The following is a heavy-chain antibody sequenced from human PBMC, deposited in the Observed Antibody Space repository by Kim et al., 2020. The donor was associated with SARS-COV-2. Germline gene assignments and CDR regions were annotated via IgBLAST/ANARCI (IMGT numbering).Heavy chain of an antibody. V-gene: IGHV5-10-1*01. CDR1: GYSFTSYW. J-gene: IGHJ6*02. Sequence: GESLKISCKGSGYSFTSYWISWVRQMPGKGLEWMGRIDPSDSYTNYSPSFQGHVTISADKSISTAYLQWSSLKASDTAMYYCARRFWLRPTAGNYYYYGMDVWGQGTTVTVSS. D-gene: IGHD5-12*01. CDR3: ARRFWLRPTAGNYYYYGMDV. CDR2: IDPSDSYT.